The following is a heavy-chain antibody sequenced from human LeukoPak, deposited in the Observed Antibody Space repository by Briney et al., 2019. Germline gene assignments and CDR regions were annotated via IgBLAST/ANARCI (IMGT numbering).Heavy chain of an antibody. D-gene: IGHD6-19*01. CDR3: ARREQWPPKTPFDY. J-gene: IGHJ4*02. V-gene: IGHV4-39*01. CDR2: TYYSGTT. Sequence: SETLSLTGTVSGVSLSSSNYYWGWLRQPPGKGLEWIATTYYSGTTYYNPSVKSRVTVFIDTSKNQFSLKLSSVTAPDTAVYYCARREQWPPKTPFDYWGQGILVTVSS. CDR1: GVSLSSSNYY.